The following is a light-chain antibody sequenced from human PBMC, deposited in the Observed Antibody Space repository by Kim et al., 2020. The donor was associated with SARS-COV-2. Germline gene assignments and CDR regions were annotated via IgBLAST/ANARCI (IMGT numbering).Light chain of an antibody. V-gene: IGKV3-15*01. CDR1: QGLGSH. CDR3: QQYSNWPPR. Sequence: VYPEETATPTSRASQGLGSHLGWSKHKPEQTPRLLIYAASTRATGIPARFSGSGSGTEITLTISDLQSEDFAVYYCQQYSNWPPRFGQGTKVGIK. J-gene: IGKJ1*01. CDR2: AAS.